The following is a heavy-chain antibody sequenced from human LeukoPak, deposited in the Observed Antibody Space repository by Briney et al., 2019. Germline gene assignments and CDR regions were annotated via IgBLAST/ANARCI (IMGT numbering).Heavy chain of an antibody. D-gene: IGHD7-27*01. V-gene: IGHV1-2*02. Sequence: EASVKVSCKASGYTLSAYHMHWVRQAPGQGLEWMGWINPNSGGTNYAQNFQGRVTMTTDTSISTAYMEFSGLTSDDTAVYYCARDRWGRGDFDYWGQGTLVTVSP. CDR1: GYTLSAYH. CDR2: INPNSGGT. CDR3: ARDRWGRGDFDY. J-gene: IGHJ4*02.